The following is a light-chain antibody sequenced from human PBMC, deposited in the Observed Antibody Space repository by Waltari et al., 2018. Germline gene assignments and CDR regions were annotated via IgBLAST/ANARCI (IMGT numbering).Light chain of an antibody. J-gene: IGKJ1*01. CDR1: QSISHY. Sequence: DIQMTQSPSSLSASVGDRVTITCRASQSISHYLNWYQQKPQKAPKLLMFGASSLQSGVPSRFSGSGSGTDFTLTINNLQPEDFATYYCQQSYSSPWTFGQGTRVEIE. CDR3: QQSYSSPWT. CDR2: GAS. V-gene: IGKV1-39*01.